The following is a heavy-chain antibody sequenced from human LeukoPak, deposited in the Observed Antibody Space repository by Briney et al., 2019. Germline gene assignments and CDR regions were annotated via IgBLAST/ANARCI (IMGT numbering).Heavy chain of an antibody. CDR2: ISSTSSTI. CDR1: GFTFSSYS. D-gene: IGHD3-22*01. Sequence: GGSLRLSCAASGFTFSSYSMNWVRQAPGKGLEWVSYISSTSSTIYYADSVKGRFTISRDNAKNSLYLQMNSLRAEDTAAYYCARRQPNCESSDELRGQGTLVTVSS. CDR3: ARRQPNCESSDEL. J-gene: IGHJ4*02. V-gene: IGHV3-48*04.